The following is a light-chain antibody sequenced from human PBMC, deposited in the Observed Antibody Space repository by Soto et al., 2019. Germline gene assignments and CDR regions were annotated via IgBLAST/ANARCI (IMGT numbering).Light chain of an antibody. CDR3: QQLNSYPLT. J-gene: IGKJ4*01. CDR1: QGINSY. CDR2: AAS. V-gene: IGKV1-9*01. Sequence: IQLTQSPSSLSASVGDRVTITGRASQGINSYLAWYQQTPGKAPKLLIYAASTLQSGVPSRFSGSGSGTDFTLTISSLQPEDSATYYCQQLNSYPLTFRGGTKVEIK.